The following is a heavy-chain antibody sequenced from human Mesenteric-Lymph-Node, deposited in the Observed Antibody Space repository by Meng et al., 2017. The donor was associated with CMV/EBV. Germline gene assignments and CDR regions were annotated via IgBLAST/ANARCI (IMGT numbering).Heavy chain of an antibody. J-gene: IGHJ4*02. CDR3: ASRFYDYGSGKTYNALGSFDY. V-gene: IGHV1-69*02. CDR2: ILPMFDIS. D-gene: IGHD3-10*01. CDR1: SYS. Sequence: SYSVSWVRQAPGQGPEWMGTILPMFDISNYAHNLQDRVTISADESTTTASMELSSLRSEDTAVYYCASRFYDYGSGKTYNALGSFDYWGQGTLITVS.